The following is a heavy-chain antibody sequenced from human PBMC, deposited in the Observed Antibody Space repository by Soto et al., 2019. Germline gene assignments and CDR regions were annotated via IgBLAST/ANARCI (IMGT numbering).Heavy chain of an antibody. D-gene: IGHD6-13*01. Sequence: SETLSLTCAVYGGSFSGYYWSWIRQPPGKGLEWIGEINHSGSTNYNPSLKSRVTISVDTSKNQFSLKLSSVTAADTAVYYCAREASAAGTGFLVWFDPWGQGTLVTVSS. CDR2: INHSGST. V-gene: IGHV4-34*01. CDR1: GGSFSGYY. CDR3: AREASAAGTGFLVWFDP. J-gene: IGHJ5*02.